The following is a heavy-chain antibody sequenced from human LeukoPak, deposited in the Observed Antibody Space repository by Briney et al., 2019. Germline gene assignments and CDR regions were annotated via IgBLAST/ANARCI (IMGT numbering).Heavy chain of an antibody. J-gene: IGHJ4*02. Sequence: SETLSLTCTVSGGSISSSSYYWGWIRQPPGKGLEWIGSIYYSGSTYYNPSLKSRVTISVDTSKNQFSLKLSSVTAADTAVYYCARTDKDYDFWSGYYSWGGSGFDYWGQGTLVTVSS. D-gene: IGHD3-3*01. CDR1: GGSISSSSYY. CDR3: ARTDKDYDFWSGYYSWGGSGFDY. V-gene: IGHV4-39*07. CDR2: IYYSGST.